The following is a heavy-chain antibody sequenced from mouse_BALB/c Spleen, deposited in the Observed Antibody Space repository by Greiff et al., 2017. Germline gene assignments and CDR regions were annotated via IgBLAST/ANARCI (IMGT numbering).Heavy chain of an antibody. Sequence: QVQLQQSGAELVKPGASVTMSCKAFGYTFTTYPLEWMKQNHGKSLEWIGNFHPYNDDTKYNEKFKGKAKLTVEKSSSTVYLELSRLTSDDSAVYYCARRDDYAWFAYWGQGTLVTVSA. J-gene: IGHJ3*01. CDR3: ARRDDYAWFAY. CDR2: FHPYNDDT. CDR1: GYTFTTYP. D-gene: IGHD2-4*01. V-gene: IGHV1-47*01.